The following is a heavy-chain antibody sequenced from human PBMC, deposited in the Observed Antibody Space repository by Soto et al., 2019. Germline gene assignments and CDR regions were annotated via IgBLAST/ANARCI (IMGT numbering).Heavy chain of an antibody. CDR1: GGSFSGYY. V-gene: IGHV4-34*01. D-gene: IGHD3-10*01. CDR2: INHSGST. J-gene: IGHJ4*02. Sequence: SETLSLTCAVYGGSFSGYYWSWIRQPPGKGLEWIGEINHSGSTNYNPSLKSRVTISVDTSKNQFSLKLSSVTAADTAVYYCARGGPRYGSGSYYNVWGQGTLVTVSS. CDR3: ARGGPRYGSGSYYNV.